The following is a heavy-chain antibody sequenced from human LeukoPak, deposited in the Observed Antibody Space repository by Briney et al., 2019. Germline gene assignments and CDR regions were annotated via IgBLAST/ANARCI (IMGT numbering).Heavy chain of an antibody. CDR1: GFTFSSYG. Sequence: GRSLRLSCAASGFTFSSYGMHWVRQAPGKGLEWVAVIWYDGSNKYYADSVKGRFTISRDNSKNTLYLQMNSLRAEDTAVYYCARVEPPAGWFDPWGQGTLVTVSS. V-gene: IGHV3-33*01. CDR3: ARVEPPAGWFDP. CDR2: IWYDGSNK. J-gene: IGHJ5*02. D-gene: IGHD6-25*01.